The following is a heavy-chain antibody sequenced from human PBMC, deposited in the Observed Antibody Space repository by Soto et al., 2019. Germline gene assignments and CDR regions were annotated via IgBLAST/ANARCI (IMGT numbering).Heavy chain of an antibody. D-gene: IGHD5-12*01. CDR2: IYYSGST. V-gene: IGHV4-31*03. J-gene: IGHJ4*02. CDR1: GGSISRGGYY. Sequence: PSETLSITCTVSGGSISRGGYYWSWIRQHPGKGLEWIGYIYYSGSTYYNPSLKSRVTISVDTSKNQFSLKLSSVTAADTAVYYCARARAPNHIVATIPPLYYFDYWGQGTLVTVSS. CDR3: ARARAPNHIVATIPPLYYFDY.